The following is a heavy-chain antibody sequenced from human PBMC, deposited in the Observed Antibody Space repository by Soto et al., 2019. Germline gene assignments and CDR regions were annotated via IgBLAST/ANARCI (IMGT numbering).Heavy chain of an antibody. D-gene: IGHD6-13*01. V-gene: IGHV4-59*01. CDR2: IYYSGNS. CDR1: GGSIRSYY. CDR3: ASLGGGYTSSWTFDY. J-gene: IGHJ4*02. Sequence: PSETLSLTCTVSGGSIRSYYWSWIRQPPGKGLEWIGYIYYSGNSNYNPSLKSRVTTSVDTSKNQFSLKLSSVTAEDTAVYYCASLGGGYTSSWTFDYWGQGTLVTVSS.